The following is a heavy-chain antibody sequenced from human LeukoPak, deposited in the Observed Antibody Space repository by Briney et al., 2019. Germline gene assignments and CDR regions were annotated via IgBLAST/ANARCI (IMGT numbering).Heavy chain of an antibody. Sequence: SETLSLTCAVYGGSFTGYYWSWIRQPPGKGLEWIGEINYSGSTNYNPSLKSRVTISVDTSKNQVSLKMTSVTAADTAVYYCARGDIAVARFDYWGQGTLVTVSS. D-gene: IGHD6-19*01. J-gene: IGHJ4*02. CDR3: ARGDIAVARFDY. V-gene: IGHV4-34*01. CDR1: GGSFTGYY. CDR2: INYSGST.